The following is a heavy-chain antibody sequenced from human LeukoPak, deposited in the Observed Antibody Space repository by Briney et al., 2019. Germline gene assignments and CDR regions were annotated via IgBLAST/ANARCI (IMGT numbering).Heavy chain of an antibody. J-gene: IGHJ4*02. D-gene: IGHD4-11*01. CDR1: SGSFSGYY. CDR3: ARGRLQSPDY. CDR2: INHSGST. V-gene: IGHV4-34*01. Sequence: NPSETLSLTCTVYSGSFSGYYWIWVRQPPGKGLEWIGEINHSGSTNYNPSLKSRVTISVDTSKNQFSLKMGSVTAADMAVYYCARGRLQSPDYWGQGTLVTVSS.